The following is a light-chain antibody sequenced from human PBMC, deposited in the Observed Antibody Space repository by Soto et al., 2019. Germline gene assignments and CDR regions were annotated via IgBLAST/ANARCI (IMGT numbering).Light chain of an antibody. V-gene: IGKV3-20*01. CDR1: QSVSSSY. CDR2: GTS. Sequence: EIVLTQSPGILSLSPGERATLSSRASQSVSSSYLAWYQQKPGQDPRLLIYGTSSRATGIPDRFSGSGSGTDFTLTISRLEPEYFAVYYCQQYDSAPRFTFGPGTKVDIK. CDR3: QQYDSAPRFT. J-gene: IGKJ3*01.